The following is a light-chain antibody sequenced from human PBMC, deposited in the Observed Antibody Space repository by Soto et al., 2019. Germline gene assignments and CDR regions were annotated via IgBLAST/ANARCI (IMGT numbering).Light chain of an antibody. CDR3: QQYENYWT. CDR1: QSISSW. J-gene: IGKJ1*01. CDR2: DAS. V-gene: IGKV1-5*01. Sequence: DIQMTQSPSTLSATAGDRVTITCRASQSISSWLAWYQQKPGKAPKLLIYDASNLESGVPSRFSGSGAGTEFTLTSSNLQPDDFATYYCQQYENYWTVGQGTKVEIK.